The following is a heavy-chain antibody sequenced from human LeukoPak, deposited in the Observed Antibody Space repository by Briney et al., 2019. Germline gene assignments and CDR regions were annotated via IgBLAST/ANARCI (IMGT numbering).Heavy chain of an antibody. V-gene: IGHV4-59*01. Sequence: SETLSLTCTVSGGSISTYYWGWTRQPPGKGLEWGGYIYYSGSTNYSPSLKSRVTMSVDTSKNHVSLRLTSVTAADTAVYYCARVTAESTGYYRFADYWGQGTLVTVSS. CDR2: IYYSGST. CDR3: ARVTAESTGYYRFADY. CDR1: GGSISTYY. D-gene: IGHD3-22*01. J-gene: IGHJ4*02.